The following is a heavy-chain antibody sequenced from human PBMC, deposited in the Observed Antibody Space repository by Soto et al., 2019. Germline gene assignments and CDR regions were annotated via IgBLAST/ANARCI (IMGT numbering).Heavy chain of an antibody. CDR2: INTGNGNT. J-gene: IGHJ4*02. V-gene: IGHV1-3*04. D-gene: IGHD3-22*01. CDR1: GYSFTSHF. CDR3: ARDRYYYYDTSGYYSY. Sequence: QVQLVQSGAEVKKPGASMKVSCGTSGYSFTSHFIHWVRQAPGQRLEWMGWINTGNGNTRYSENLEGRVTITRATSASTVYMELSSLRSEDTAVYYCARDRYYYYDTSGYYSYWGQGTLVTVSS.